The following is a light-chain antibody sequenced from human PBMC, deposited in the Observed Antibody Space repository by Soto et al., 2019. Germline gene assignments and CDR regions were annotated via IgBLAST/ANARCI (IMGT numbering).Light chain of an antibody. J-gene: IGLJ2*01. CDR2: SND. V-gene: IGLV1-44*01. Sequence: QTVLTQPPSASGTPGQTVSISCSGSTSNIGSYTVHWYQQLPGTAPKLLIYSNDQRPSGVPDRFSGSKSGTSASLAISGLQSEDEASYYCAARDDSLNGPVFGGGTKLTVL. CDR1: TSNIGSYT. CDR3: AARDDSLNGPV.